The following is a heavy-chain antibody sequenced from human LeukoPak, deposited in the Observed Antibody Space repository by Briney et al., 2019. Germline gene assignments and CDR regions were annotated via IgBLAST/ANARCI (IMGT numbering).Heavy chain of an antibody. J-gene: IGHJ6*02. CDR1: GFTFDDYA. CDR3: ARGNRDSSGFYYYYGMDV. CDR2: ISWNSNNI. V-gene: IGHV3-9*01. D-gene: IGHD3-22*01. Sequence: PGRSLRLSCALSGFTFDDYATFWVRQAPGVGLGWVSGISWNSNNIGYTASVKGRFTISRDNAKNYLYLQMNLLIAEDTAFYYCARGNRDSSGFYYYYGMDVWGQGTTVTVSS.